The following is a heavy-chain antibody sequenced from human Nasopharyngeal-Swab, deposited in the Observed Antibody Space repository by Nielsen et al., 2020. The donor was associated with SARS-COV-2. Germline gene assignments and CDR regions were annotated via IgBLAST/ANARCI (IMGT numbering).Heavy chain of an antibody. D-gene: IGHD3-22*01. CDR2: IYHSGST. J-gene: IGHJ6*02. CDR1: GYSISSGYY. CDR3: ARDLAYYYDSSGYYWAGYYYGMDV. Sequence: SETLSLTCTVSGYSISSGYYWGWSRQPPGKGLGWSGSIYHSGSTYYNPSLKSRVTISVDTSKNQFSLKLSSVTAADTAVYYCARDLAYYYDSSGYYWAGYYYGMDVWGQGTTVTVSS. V-gene: IGHV4-38-2*02.